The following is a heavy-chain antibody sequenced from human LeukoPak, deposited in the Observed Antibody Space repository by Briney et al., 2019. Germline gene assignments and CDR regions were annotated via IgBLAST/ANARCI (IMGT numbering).Heavy chain of an antibody. CDR1: GYSLTSYW. V-gene: IGHV5-51*01. CDR3: ARARPGYSSGWYGENWFDP. J-gene: IGHJ5*02. CDR2: IYPGDSDT. D-gene: IGHD6-19*01. Sequence: GESLKISFKGSGYSLTSYWIGWVRQMPGKGLEWMGIIYPGDSDTRYSPSFQGQVTISADKSISTAYLQWSSLKASGTAMYYCARARPGYSSGWYGENWFDPWGQGTLVTVSP.